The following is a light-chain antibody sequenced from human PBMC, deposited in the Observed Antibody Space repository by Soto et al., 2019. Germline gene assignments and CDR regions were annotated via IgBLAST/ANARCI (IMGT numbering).Light chain of an antibody. V-gene: IGKV3-20*01. CDR1: QSVPSNF. J-gene: IGKJ1*01. CDR2: GVS. Sequence: EIVLTQSPGTLSLSPGERATLSCRASQSVPSNFLAWYQQKPGQAPILLIYGVSRRATGIPDRFSGRGAGTDFSLTISRLEPEDFAVYYCQQYDSSWTFDQGTKVEIK. CDR3: QQYDSSWT.